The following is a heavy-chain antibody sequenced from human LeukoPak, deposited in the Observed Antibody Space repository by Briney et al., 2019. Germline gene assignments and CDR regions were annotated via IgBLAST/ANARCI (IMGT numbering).Heavy chain of an antibody. CDR1: GGSISSYY. CDR3: ASSTGYSSSWYVRTGRGAPDYYMDV. Sequence: PSETLSLTCTVSGGSISSYYWSWIRQPPGKGLEWIGYIYYSGSTNYNPSLKSRVTISVDTSKNQFSLKLSSVTAADTAVYYCASSTGYSSSWYVRTGRGAPDYYMDVWGKGTTVTVSS. D-gene: IGHD6-13*01. J-gene: IGHJ6*03. CDR2: IYYSGST. V-gene: IGHV4-59*01.